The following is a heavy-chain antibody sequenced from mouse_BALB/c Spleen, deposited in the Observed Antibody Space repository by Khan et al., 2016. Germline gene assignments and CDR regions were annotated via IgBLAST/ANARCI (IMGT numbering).Heavy chain of an antibody. CDR1: DYSFTDYN. CDR2: IDPYNGGT. CDR3: ARKGDRYDPMDY. J-gene: IGHJ2*01. V-gene: IGHV1S135*01. Sequence: VQLQQSGPELVKPGASVKVSCKASDYSFTDYNMYWVKQSHGKSLERIGYIDPYNGGTSYNQKFKGKATLTVDKSSSTAFMHLNCLTSEDSVFYSCARKGDRYDPMDYWGQGTTLTVSS. D-gene: IGHD2-14*01.